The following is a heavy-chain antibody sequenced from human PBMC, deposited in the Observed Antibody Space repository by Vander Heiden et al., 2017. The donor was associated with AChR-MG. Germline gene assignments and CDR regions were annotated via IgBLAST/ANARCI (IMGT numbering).Heavy chain of an antibody. CDR2: ICWNRRRR. CDR3: VKDHRGQTSRGLIMDAFDI. CDR1: VFHFDHYM. V-gene: IGHV3-9*01. D-gene: IGHD3-16*01. J-gene: IGHJ3*02. Sequence: EVQLLEFVRGLVQPGWSLRFSFLVFVFHFDHYMMHWVRPTAGTGLEWVSGICWNRRRRGYADSVKGRCTIARDNARTSLSLKMKSLRPDGPAFNYCVKDHRGQTSRGLIMDAFDIWGLGTLVTVSS.